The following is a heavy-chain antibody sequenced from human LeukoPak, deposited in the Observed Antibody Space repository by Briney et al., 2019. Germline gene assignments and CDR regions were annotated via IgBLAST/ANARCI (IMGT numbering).Heavy chain of an antibody. D-gene: IGHD2-15*01. CDR1: GLTFNSHH. Sequence: GGPLSLFCAPSGLTFNSHHMTGARHAPEKALECVSNIRDKCGHRNYAVPVKGRFTISRYDSKSTLYLQMNSLSAEDTAIYYCAKAGYCDGGTTCYSVDYWGQRTLVTVSS. V-gene: IGHV3-23*01. CDR2: IRDKCGHR. CDR3: AKAGYCDGGTTCYSVDY. J-gene: IGHJ4*02.